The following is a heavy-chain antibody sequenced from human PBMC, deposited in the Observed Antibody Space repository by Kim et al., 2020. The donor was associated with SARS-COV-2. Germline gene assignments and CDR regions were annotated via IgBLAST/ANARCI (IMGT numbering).Heavy chain of an antibody. D-gene: IGHD1-26*01. CDR2: IYPRDSDA. CDR3: ARGALPGTPGAFDI. V-gene: IGHV5-51*01. J-gene: IGHJ3*02. Sequence: GESLKISCQASGYTFNIYWIGWVRQVPGKGLQWMGIIYPRDSDARYSPSFQGQVTISVDTSITPAYLQWNSLKASDSGMFYCARGALPGTPGAFDIWGQGTMITVSS. CDR1: GYTFNIYW.